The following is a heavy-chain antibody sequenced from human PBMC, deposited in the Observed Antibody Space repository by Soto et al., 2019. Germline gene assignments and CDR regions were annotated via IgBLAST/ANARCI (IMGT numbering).Heavy chain of an antibody. D-gene: IGHD3-3*01. V-gene: IGHV3-9*01. CDR3: ARSWSGSTSGRVDV. CDR2: INWNGYSI. CDR1: GFNFDDHV. J-gene: IGHJ6*02. Sequence: EVQLVESGGGLVNPGRSLRLSCVASGFNFDDHVMNWVRQVPGKGLEWVGHINWNGYSIGYGGSVRGRFTISRANAQNTLYLQMNSLRPEDTAVYYCARSWSGSTSGRVDVWGQGTTVTVSS.